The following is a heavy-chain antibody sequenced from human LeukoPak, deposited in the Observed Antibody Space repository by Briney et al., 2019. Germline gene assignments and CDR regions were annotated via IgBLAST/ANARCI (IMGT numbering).Heavy chain of an antibody. CDR3: ARVNVDTAMNY. CDR2: IYYSGGT. CDR1: GGSISSYY. J-gene: IGHJ4*02. D-gene: IGHD5-18*01. Sequence: SETLSLTCTVSGGSISSYYWSWIRQPPGKGLEWIGYIYYSGGTNYNPSLKSRVTISVDTSKNQFSLKLSSVTAADTAVYYCARVNVDTAMNYWGQGTLVTVSS. V-gene: IGHV4-59*01.